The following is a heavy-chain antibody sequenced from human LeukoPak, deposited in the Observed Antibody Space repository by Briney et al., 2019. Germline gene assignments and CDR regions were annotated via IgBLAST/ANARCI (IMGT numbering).Heavy chain of an antibody. J-gene: IGHJ4*02. CDR2: ISGSGGST. D-gene: IGHD3-22*01. V-gene: IGHV3-23*01. Sequence: GGSLRLSCAASGFTFSSYAMSWVRQAPGKGLEWVSAISGSGGSTYYAGSVKGRFTISRDNSKNTLYLQMNSLRAEDTAVYYCAKDLRLRYYDSSGYYDYWGQGTLVTVSS. CDR1: GFTFSSYA. CDR3: AKDLRLRYYDSSGYYDY.